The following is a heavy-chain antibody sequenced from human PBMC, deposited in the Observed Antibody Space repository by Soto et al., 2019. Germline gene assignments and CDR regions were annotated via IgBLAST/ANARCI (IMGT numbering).Heavy chain of an antibody. CDR2: TYYSGST. J-gene: IGHJ6*02. Sequence: QVQLQESGPGLVKPSETLSLTCTVSGDSVSNGNSYWSWIRQPPGKGLDWIGYTYYSGSTNYNPSRKSRVTISVDTSKNQFSLRLSSVTAADTAVYYCARGGAYYYYYGMDVWGQGTTVTVSS. CDR1: GDSVSNGNSY. V-gene: IGHV4-61*01. CDR3: ARGGAYYYYYGMDV.